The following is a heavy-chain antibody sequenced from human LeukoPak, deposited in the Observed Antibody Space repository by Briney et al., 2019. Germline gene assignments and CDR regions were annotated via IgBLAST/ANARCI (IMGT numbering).Heavy chain of an antibody. CDR1: GGSFSGYY. CDR3: ARGPSSIAARVDP. D-gene: IGHD6-6*01. CDR2: INHSGSI. J-gene: IGHJ5*02. Sequence: SETLSLTCAVYGGSFSGYYWSWIRQPPGKGLEWIGEINHSGSINYNPSLKSRVTISVDTSKNQFSLKLSSVTAADTAVYYCARGPSSIAARVDPWGQGTLVTVSS. V-gene: IGHV4-34*01.